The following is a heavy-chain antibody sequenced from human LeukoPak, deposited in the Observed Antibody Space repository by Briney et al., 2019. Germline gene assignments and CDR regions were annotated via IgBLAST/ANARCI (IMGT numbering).Heavy chain of an antibody. J-gene: IGHJ4*02. CDR2: IIPILGIA. CDR1: GGTFSSYA. CDR3: ARVQMATTTGDY. D-gene: IGHD5-24*01. V-gene: IGHV1-69*04. Sequence: SVKVSYKASGGTFSSYAISWVRQAPGQGLEWMGRIIPILGIANYAQKFQGRVTITADKSTSAAYMELSSLRSEDTAVYYCARVQMATTTGDYWGQGTLVTVSS.